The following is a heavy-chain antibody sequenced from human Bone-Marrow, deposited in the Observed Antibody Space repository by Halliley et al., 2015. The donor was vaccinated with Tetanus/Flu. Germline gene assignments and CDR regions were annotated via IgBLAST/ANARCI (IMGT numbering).Heavy chain of an antibody. J-gene: IGHJ2*01. CDR3: ARLYPAVGNWYFDL. V-gene: IGHV4-39*01. D-gene: IGHD2-2*01. CDR1: GDSMTSRNYC. Sequence: TLSLTCTVSGDSMTSRNYCWAWVRQSPGKGLEWIGSVFYTGSPFYNPSLKSRLTMAVDTSKNQFSLQLTSVTAADTSLYYCARLYPAVGNWYFDLWGRGTLVTVSS. CDR2: VFYTGSP.